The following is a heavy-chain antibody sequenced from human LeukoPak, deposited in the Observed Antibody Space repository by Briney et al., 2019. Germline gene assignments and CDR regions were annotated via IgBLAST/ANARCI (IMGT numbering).Heavy chain of an antibody. V-gene: IGHV1-69*13. CDR3: ARALFPYCSSTSCHSGYFDY. D-gene: IGHD2-2*01. Sequence: GASVKVSCTASGGTFSSYAISWVRQAPGQGLEWMGGIIPIFGTANYAQTFQGRVTITADESTSTAYMELSSLRSEDTAVYYCARALFPYCSSTSCHSGYFDYWGQGTLVTVSS. J-gene: IGHJ4*02. CDR2: IIPIFGTA. CDR1: GGTFSSYA.